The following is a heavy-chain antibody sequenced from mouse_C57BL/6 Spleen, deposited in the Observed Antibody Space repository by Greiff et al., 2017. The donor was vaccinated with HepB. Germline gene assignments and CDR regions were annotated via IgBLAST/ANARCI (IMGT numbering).Heavy chain of an antibody. Sequence: EVKLVESGTVLARPGASVKMSCKTSGYTFTSYWMHWVKQRPGQGLEWIGAIYPGNSDTSYNQKFKGKAKLTAVTSASTAYMELSSLTYEDSAVYYCTRSLTGRNFDYWGQGTTLTVSS. J-gene: IGHJ2*01. CDR2: IYPGNSDT. CDR1: GYTFTSYW. CDR3: TRSLTGRNFDY. V-gene: IGHV1-5*01. D-gene: IGHD4-1*01.